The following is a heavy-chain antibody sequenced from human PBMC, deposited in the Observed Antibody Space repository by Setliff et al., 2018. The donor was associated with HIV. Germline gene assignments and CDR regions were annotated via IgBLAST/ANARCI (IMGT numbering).Heavy chain of an antibody. J-gene: IGHJ6*03. Sequence: SETLSLTCAIYHASFSDYYRGWVRQAPGKGLEWIGEVNQSGSANYNSSLKSRVTLSMDLSKNQFSLKLGSVPAADTAVYYCARGVPPPLSMFRGVLRFGYMDVWGKGTTVTVSS. CDR3: ARGVPPPLSMFRGVLRFGYMDV. CDR1: HASFSDYY. CDR2: VNQSGSA. D-gene: IGHD3-10*01. V-gene: IGHV4-34*01.